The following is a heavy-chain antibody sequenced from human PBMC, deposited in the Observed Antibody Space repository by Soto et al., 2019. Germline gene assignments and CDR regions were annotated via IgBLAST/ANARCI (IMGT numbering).Heavy chain of an antibody. D-gene: IGHD3-22*01. V-gene: IGHV3-53*01. CDR3: AREVDSSGYFVDY. Sequence: GGSLRLSCAASGFTVSSNYMSWVRQAPGKGLEWVSVIYSGGSTYYADSVKGRFTISRDNSKNTLYLQMNSLRAEDTAVYYCAREVDSSGYFVDYWGQGTLVTVSS. CDR1: GFTVSSNY. J-gene: IGHJ4*02. CDR2: IYSGGST.